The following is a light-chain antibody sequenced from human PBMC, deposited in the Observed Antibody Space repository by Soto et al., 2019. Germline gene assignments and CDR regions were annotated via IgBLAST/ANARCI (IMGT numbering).Light chain of an antibody. Sequence: QSALTQPASVSGAPGQSITISCTGTSNDVGGYNYVSWYQQHPGTAPKLIIYDVTNRPSGVANRFAGSKSGNTASLTISGLQAEDEADYYCSSYTRLSTLLFGVGTKLTVL. CDR2: DVT. CDR3: SSYTRLSTLL. CDR1: SNDVGGYNY. J-gene: IGLJ2*01. V-gene: IGLV2-14*01.